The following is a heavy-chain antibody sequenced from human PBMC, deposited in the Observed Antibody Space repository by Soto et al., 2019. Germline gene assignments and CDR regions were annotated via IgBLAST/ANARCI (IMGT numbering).Heavy chain of an antibody. CDR1: GGTFSTYT. Sequence: SVKVSCKASGGTFSTYTITWVRQAPGQGLEWMGRIIPIIGIINYAQKFQGRVTITADKFTGTAYMELTRLRSDDTAVYYCAGDPDSHYNDRHAYSYPWGQGTLVTVSS. D-gene: IGHD3-22*01. V-gene: IGHV1-69*04. J-gene: IGHJ5*02. CDR2: IIPIIGII. CDR3: AGDPDSHYNDRHAYSYP.